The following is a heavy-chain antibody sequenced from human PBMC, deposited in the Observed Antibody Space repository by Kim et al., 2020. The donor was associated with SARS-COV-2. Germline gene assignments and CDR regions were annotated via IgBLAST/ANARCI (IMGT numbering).Heavy chain of an antibody. J-gene: IGHJ3*02. D-gene: IGHD3-16*01. CDR3: ARRGSGNSFDAFDI. Sequence: SPSFQGKVTISADQSINTVYLQWSSLKASDTAMYYCARRGSGNSFDAFDIWGQGTMVTVSS. V-gene: IGHV5-51*01.